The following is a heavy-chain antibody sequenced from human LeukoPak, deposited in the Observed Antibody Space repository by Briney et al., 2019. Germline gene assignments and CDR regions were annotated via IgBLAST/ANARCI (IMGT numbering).Heavy chain of an antibody. CDR3: ARVKLDSSSNTDL. D-gene: IGHD6-6*01. CDR2: ISSSGSTI. J-gene: IGHJ2*01. V-gene: IGHV3-11*01. CDR1: GFTFSDYY. Sequence: GGSLRLSCAASGFTFSDYYMSWIRQAPGKGLEWVSYISSSGSTIYYADSVKGRFTISRDNAKNSLYLQMNSLRAEDTAVYYCARVKLDSSSNTDLWGRGTLVTVSS.